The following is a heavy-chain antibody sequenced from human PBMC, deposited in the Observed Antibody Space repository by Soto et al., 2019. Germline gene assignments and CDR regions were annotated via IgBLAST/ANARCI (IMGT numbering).Heavy chain of an antibody. D-gene: IGHD1-26*01. CDR2: ISWNSGSI. Sequence: EVQLVESGGGLVQPGRSLRLSCAASGFTFDDYAMHWVWQAPGKGLEWVSGISWNSGSIGYADSVKGRFTISRDNAKNSLYLQMNSLRAEDTALYYCARLFSGRVKANYYGMDVWGQGTTVTVSS. CDR3: ARLFSGRVKANYYGMDV. V-gene: IGHV3-9*01. CDR1: GFTFDDYA. J-gene: IGHJ6*02.